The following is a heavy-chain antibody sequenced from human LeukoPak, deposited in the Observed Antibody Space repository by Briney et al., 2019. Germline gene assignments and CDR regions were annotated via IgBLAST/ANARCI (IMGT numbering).Heavy chain of an antibody. CDR2: TSYDEINR. J-gene: IGHJ3*02. V-gene: IGHV3-30-3*01. Sequence: GRSLRLSCAASGFTFASHAMHWVRQAPGKGLEWVAVTSYDEINRFYVESVKGRFTISRDNSKNTLYLQMDSLRVEDTAVYYCARRAVSGTEAAAFDIWGQGTMVTVSS. D-gene: IGHD1-1*01. CDR3: ARRAVSGTEAAAFDI. CDR1: GFTFASHA.